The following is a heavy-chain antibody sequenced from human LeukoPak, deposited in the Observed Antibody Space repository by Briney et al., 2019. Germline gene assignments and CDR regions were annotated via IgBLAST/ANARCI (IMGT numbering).Heavy chain of an antibody. CDR2: IYYSGST. D-gene: IGHD3-16*01. J-gene: IGHJ4*02. CDR3: ARLPTRLGPFDY. Sequence: SETLSLTCTVSGGSISSYYWSWIRQPPGKGLEWIGYIYYSGSTNYNPSLKSRVTISVDTSKNQFSLKLSSVTAADTAVYYCARLPTRLGPFDYWGQGTLVTVSS. CDR1: GGSISSYY. V-gene: IGHV4-59*08.